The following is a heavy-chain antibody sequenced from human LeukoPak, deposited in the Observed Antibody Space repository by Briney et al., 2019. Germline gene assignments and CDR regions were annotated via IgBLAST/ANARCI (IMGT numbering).Heavy chain of an antibody. CDR1: GFTVSSNY. J-gene: IGHJ6*02. V-gene: IGHV3-53*01. Sequence: PGGSLRLSCAASGFTVSSNYMSWVRQAPGKGLEWVSVIYSGGSTYYADSVKGRFTISRDNSKNTLYLQMNSLRAEDTAVYYCARGRAAPLGYYYYGMDVWGQGTTVTVS. CDR3: ARGRAAPLGYYYYGMDV. CDR2: IYSGGST. D-gene: IGHD6-13*01.